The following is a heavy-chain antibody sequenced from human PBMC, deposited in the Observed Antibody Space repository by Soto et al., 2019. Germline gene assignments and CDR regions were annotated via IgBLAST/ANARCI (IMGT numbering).Heavy chain of an antibody. V-gene: IGHV3-30*18. CDR1: VFTFSAYG. Sequence: RWSLRLSCSASVFTFSAYGIHWFRQAPGKGLEWVALISYDASAEYYAHSVKGRFIISRDNSKNTVYLQINSLSAEDTAVYYCAKDERREIQLTYLTYGMDVWGQGTTVTVSS. J-gene: IGHJ6*02. CDR3: AKDERREIQLTYLTYGMDV. CDR2: ISYDASAE.